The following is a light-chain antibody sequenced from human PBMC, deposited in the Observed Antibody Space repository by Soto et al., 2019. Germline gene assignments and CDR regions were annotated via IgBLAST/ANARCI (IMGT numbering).Light chain of an antibody. CDR3: QSYDSSLSGSV. V-gene: IGLV1-40*01. CDR1: SSNIGAGYD. CDR2: GNS. Sequence: QSVLTQPXSXSXAPGXXVTXXCTGSSSNIGAGYDVHWYQQLPGTAPKLLIYGNSNRPSGVPDRFSGSKSGTSASLAITGLQAEDEADYYCQSYDSSLSGSVFGGGTKLTVL. J-gene: IGLJ2*01.